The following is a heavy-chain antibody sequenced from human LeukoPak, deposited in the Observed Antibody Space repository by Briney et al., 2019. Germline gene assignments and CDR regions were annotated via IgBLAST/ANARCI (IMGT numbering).Heavy chain of an antibody. D-gene: IGHD3-16*02. V-gene: IGHV1-69*13. CDR3: ALRLGELSLGDY. J-gene: IGHJ4*02. CDR1: GGTFSSYA. Sequence: ASVKVSCKASGGTFSSYAISWVRQAPGQGLEWMGGIIPIFGTANYAQKFQGRVTITADESTSTAYMELSSLRSEDTAVYYCALRLGELSLGDYWGQGTLVIVSS. CDR2: IIPIFGTA.